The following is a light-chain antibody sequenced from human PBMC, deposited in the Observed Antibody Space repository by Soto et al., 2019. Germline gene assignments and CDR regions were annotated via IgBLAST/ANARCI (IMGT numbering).Light chain of an antibody. Sequence: EIVMTQSPATVSVSPGERATLSCRASQNVNTNLAWYQQKPGQAPRLLIYDASNRATGIPARFSGSGSGTDFTLTISSLEPEDFAVYYCQQRSNWPITFGQGTRLEIK. J-gene: IGKJ5*01. CDR3: QQRSNWPIT. CDR2: DAS. V-gene: IGKV3-11*01. CDR1: QNVNTN.